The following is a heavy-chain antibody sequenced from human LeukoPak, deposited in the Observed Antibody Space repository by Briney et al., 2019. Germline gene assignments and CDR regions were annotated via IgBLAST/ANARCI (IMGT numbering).Heavy chain of an antibody. CDR1: GFTFDDYA. J-gene: IGHJ4*02. V-gene: IGHV3-43D*03. D-gene: IGHD3-22*01. CDR2: ISWDGGST. CDR3: ARTKNYYDSSGYEY. Sequence: GGSLRLSCAASGFTFDDYAMHWVRQAPGKGLEWVSLISWDGGSTYYADSVKGRFTISRDNSKNSLYLQMNSLRAEDTAVYYCARTKNYYDSSGYEYWGQGTLVTVSS.